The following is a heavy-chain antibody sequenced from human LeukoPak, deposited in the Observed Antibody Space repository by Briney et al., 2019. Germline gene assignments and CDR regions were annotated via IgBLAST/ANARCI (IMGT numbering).Heavy chain of an antibody. D-gene: IGHD3-10*01. CDR3: ARTPRIIHGSGSYGDY. CDR2: IYYSGST. V-gene: IGHV4-39*07. J-gene: IGHJ4*02. Sequence: PSETLSLTCTVSGGSISSSSYYWGWIRQPPGKGLEWIGSIYYSGSTYYNPSLKSRVTISVDTSKNQFSLKLSSVTAADTAVYYCARTPRIIHGSGSYGDYWGQGTLVTVSS. CDR1: GGSISSSSYY.